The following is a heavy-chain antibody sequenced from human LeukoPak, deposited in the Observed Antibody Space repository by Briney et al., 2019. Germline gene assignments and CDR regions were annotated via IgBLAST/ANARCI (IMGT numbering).Heavy chain of an antibody. CDR1: GYTFTSYD. CDR2: MNPNSGGT. Sequence: ASVKVSCKASGYTFTSYDINWVRQATGQGLEWMGWMNPNSGGTNYAQKFQGRVTMTRDTSISTAYMELSRLRSDDTAVYYCARVGTVVVPAAIRGYYMDVWGKGTTVTVSS. CDR3: ARVGTVVVPAAIRGYYMDV. V-gene: IGHV1-2*02. D-gene: IGHD2-2*01. J-gene: IGHJ6*03.